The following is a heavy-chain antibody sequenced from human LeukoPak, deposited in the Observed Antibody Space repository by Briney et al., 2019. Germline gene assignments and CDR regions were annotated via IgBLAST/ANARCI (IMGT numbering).Heavy chain of an antibody. Sequence: GASVKVSCKVSGYTLTELSMRWVRQAPGKGLEWMGGFDPEDGETIYAQKFQGRVTMTEDTSTDTAYMELSSLRSEDTAVYYCAIVHSGYAALDYWGQGTLVTVSS. CDR2: FDPEDGET. J-gene: IGHJ4*02. CDR1: GYTLTELS. CDR3: AIVHSGYAALDY. V-gene: IGHV1-24*01. D-gene: IGHD5-12*01.